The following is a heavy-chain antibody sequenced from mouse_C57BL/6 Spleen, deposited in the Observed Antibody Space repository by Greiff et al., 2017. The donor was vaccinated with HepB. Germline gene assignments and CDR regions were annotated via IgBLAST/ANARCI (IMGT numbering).Heavy chain of an antibody. V-gene: IGHV1-26*01. CDR2: INPNNGGT. CDR1: GYTFTDYY. CDR3: ARYYYGSSYWFAY. Sequence: EVQLQQSGPELVKPGASVKISCKASGYTFTDYYMNWVKQSHGKSLEWIGDINPNNGGTSYNQKFKGKATLTVDKSSSTAYIELRSLTSEDSAVYYCARYYYGSSYWFAYWGQGTLVTVSA. J-gene: IGHJ3*01. D-gene: IGHD1-1*01.